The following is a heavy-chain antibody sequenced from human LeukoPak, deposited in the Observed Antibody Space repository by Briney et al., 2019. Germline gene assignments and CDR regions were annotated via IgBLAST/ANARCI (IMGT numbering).Heavy chain of an antibody. V-gene: IGHV4-61*01. J-gene: IGHJ3*01. Sequence: SETLSLTCTVSGGSVSSGSYYWSWIRQPPGKGLEWIGFTSYSGSTNYNPSLKSRVTISADMSKNQFSLNLSSVTAADTALYYCARVPGGGTAANWGQGTMVTVSS. CDR1: GGSVSSGSYY. CDR3: ARVPGGGTAAN. CDR2: TSYSGST. D-gene: IGHD1-7*01.